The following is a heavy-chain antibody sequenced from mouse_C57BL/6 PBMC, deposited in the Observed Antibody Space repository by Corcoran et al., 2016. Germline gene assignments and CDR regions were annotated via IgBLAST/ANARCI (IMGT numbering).Heavy chain of an antibody. Sequence: EVQLQQSGPELVKPGASVKIPCKASGYTFTDYNMDWVKQSHGKSLEWIGDINPNNGGTIYNQKFKGKATLTVDKSSSTAYMELRSLTSEDTAVYYCAREGSSYGYYAMDYWGQGTSVTVSS. CDR3: AREGSSYGYYAMDY. CDR2: INPNNGGT. V-gene: IGHV1-18*01. J-gene: IGHJ4*01. CDR1: GYTFTDYN. D-gene: IGHD1-1*01.